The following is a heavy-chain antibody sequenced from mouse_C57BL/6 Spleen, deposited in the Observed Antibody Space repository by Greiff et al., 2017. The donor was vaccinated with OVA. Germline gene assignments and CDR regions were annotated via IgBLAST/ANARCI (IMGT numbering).Heavy chain of an antibody. CDR2: IDPSDSYT. V-gene: IGHV1-69*01. CDR1: GYTFTSYW. Sequence: VQLQQPGAELVMPGASVKLSCKASGYTFTSYWMHWVKQRPGQGLEWIGEIDPSDSYTNYNQKFKGKSTLTVDKSSSTAYMRLSSLTSEDSAVYYCASYGNYGRAMDYWGQGTSVTVSS. D-gene: IGHD2-1*01. CDR3: ASYGNYGRAMDY. J-gene: IGHJ4*01.